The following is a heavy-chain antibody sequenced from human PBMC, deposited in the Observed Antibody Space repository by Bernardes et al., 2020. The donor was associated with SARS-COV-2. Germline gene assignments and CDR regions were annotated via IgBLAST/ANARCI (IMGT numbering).Heavy chain of an antibody. CDR1: GGSIVSYY. D-gene: IGHD3-10*01. V-gene: IGHV4-59*01. CDR2: IYYSGST. Sequence: SETLSLTCTVSGGSIVSYYLAWIRQPPGKGLEWIAYIYYSGSTNSNPSLKSRVTISVDRSQNQFSLNLSSVTPADTAVYYCARDLSHLVRRGFDRWGRGTLVTVSS. J-gene: IGHJ2*01. CDR3: ARDLSHLVRRGFDR.